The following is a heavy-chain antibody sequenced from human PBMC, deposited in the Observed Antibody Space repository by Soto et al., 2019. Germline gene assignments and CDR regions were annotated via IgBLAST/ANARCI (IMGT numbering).Heavy chain of an antibody. CDR2: INHSGST. D-gene: IGHD3-22*01. J-gene: IGHJ3*02. Sequence: PSETLSLTCAVYGGSFSGYYWSWIRQPPGKGLEWIGEINHSGSTNYNPSLKSRVTISVDTSKNQFSLKLSSVTAADTAVYYCEGGTLYYYDSSGYYVPHAFDIWGQGTMVTVSS. V-gene: IGHV4-34*01. CDR1: GGSFSGYY. CDR3: EGGTLYYYDSSGYYVPHAFDI.